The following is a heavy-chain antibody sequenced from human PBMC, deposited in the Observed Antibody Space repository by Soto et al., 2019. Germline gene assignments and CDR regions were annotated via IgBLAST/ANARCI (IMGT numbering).Heavy chain of an antibody. V-gene: IGHV3-23*01. CDR3: AKSRSANYFDS. Sequence: EVQLLESGGGLVQPGGSLRLSCAASGFTFSNYVMSWVRLAPGKGLEWVSAISGSGADTYYTDSVKGRFTISRDISKDTVYMKMKSLRAEDTAVYYCAKSRSANYFDSWGQGTLVTVSS. D-gene: IGHD2-2*01. CDR1: GFTFSNYV. CDR2: ISGSGADT. J-gene: IGHJ4*02.